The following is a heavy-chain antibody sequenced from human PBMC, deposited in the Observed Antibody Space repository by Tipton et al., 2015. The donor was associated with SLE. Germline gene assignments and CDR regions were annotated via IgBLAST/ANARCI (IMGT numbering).Heavy chain of an antibody. CDR2: INTRGGST. J-gene: IGHJ3*02. Sequence: SCAASGYTFISYYMHWVRQAPGQGLEWMGIINTRGGSTSYAQKFQGRVTMTRDTSTSTVYMELSSLRSEDTAVYYCASTYYYGSDDAFDIWGQGTMVTVSS. D-gene: IGHD3-10*01. CDR3: ASTYYYGSDDAFDI. V-gene: IGHV1-46*01. CDR1: GYTFISYY.